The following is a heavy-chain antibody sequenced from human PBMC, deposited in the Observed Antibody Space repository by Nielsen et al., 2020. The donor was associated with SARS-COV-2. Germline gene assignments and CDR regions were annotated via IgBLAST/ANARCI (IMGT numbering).Heavy chain of an antibody. Sequence: GGSLRLSCAASGFTFDDYAMHWVRQAPGKGLEWVSGISWNSGNLGYADSVKGRLTISRDNAKNSLYLQMNSLRAEDTALYYCAKDTVYNWNGNDAFDIWGQGTMVTVSS. CDR1: GFTFDDYA. D-gene: IGHD1-20*01. CDR3: AKDTVYNWNGNDAFDI. CDR2: ISWNSGNL. J-gene: IGHJ3*02. V-gene: IGHV3-9*01.